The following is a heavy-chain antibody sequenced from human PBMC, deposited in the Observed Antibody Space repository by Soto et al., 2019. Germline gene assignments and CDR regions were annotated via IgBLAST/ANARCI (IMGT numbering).Heavy chain of an antibody. CDR2: ISYDGSNK. D-gene: IGHD4-4*01. J-gene: IGHJ6*02. CDR3: AKDVRMTTVTSYYYYGMDV. CDR1: GFTFSSYG. Sequence: QVQLVESGGGVVQPGRSLRLSCAASGFTFSSYGMHWVRQAPGKGLEWVAVISYDGSNKYYADSVKGRFTISRDNSKNTLYLQMNSLRAEDKAVYYCAKDVRMTTVTSYYYYGMDVWGQGTTVTVSS. V-gene: IGHV3-30*18.